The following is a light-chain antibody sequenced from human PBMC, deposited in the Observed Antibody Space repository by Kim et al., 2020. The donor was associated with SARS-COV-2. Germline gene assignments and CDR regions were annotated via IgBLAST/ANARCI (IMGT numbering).Light chain of an antibody. V-gene: IGKV3-20*01. CDR2: GAS. Sequence: LSPGERATLSCRASQSVSSSCLAWYQQKPGQAPRLLIYGASSRDTGIPDRFSGSGSGTDFTLTISRLEPEDFAVYYCQQYGNLPYTFGQGTKLEI. CDR3: QQYGNLPYT. CDR1: QSVSSSC. J-gene: IGKJ2*01.